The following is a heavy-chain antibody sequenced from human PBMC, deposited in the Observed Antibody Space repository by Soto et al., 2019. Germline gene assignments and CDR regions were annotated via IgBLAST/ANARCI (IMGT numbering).Heavy chain of an antibody. CDR3: ARTVGAAYYFDF. Sequence: NPSETLSLTCTVSGDSMTKYYWSWIRQSAGKGLEWIGRIYTSGSTNYNPSLKSRVTMSIDTSNKHFSLSLKSVTAADTAVYSCARTVGAAYYFDFWGQGALVTVSS. CDR2: IYTSGST. J-gene: IGHJ4*02. V-gene: IGHV4-4*07. CDR1: GDSMTKYY. D-gene: IGHD1-26*01.